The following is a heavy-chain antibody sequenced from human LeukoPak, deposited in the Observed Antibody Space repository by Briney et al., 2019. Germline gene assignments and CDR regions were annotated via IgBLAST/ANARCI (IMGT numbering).Heavy chain of an antibody. CDR2: INHSGST. D-gene: IGHD2-2*01. J-gene: IGHJ3*02. CDR1: GGSFSGYY. V-gene: IGHV4-34*01. CDR3: AGPIVVANAFDI. Sequence: SETLSLTCAVYGGSFSGYYWSWIRQPPGKGLEWIGEINHSGSTNYNPSLKSRVTISVDTSKNQFSLKLSSVTAADTAVYYCAGPIVVANAFDIWGQGTMVTVPS.